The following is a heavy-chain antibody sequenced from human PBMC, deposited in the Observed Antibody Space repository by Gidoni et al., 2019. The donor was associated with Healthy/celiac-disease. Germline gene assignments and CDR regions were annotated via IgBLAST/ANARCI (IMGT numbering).Heavy chain of an antibody. CDR1: GFTVSSNY. CDR3: ARAGSSSWVDY. CDR2: IYSGGST. J-gene: IGHJ4*02. Sequence: EVQLVESGGGLVQPGGSLRLSCAAAGFTVSSNYMSWVRQAPGKGLEWVSVIYSGGSTYYADSVKGRFTISRHNSKNTLYLQMNSLRAEDTAVYYCARAGSSSWVDYWGQGTLVTVSS. V-gene: IGHV3-53*04. D-gene: IGHD6-13*01.